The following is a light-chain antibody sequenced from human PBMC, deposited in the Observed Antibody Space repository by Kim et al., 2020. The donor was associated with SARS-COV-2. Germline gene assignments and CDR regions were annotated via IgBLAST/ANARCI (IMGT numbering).Light chain of an antibody. Sequence: PGKTARITCGGTSIESKSVHRYQQKPGQAPVLVISYDSVRPSGIPERFSGSNSGDTATLTISRVEAGDEADYYCQVWDSSNDHRVVFGGGTQLTVL. CDR2: YDS. CDR1: SIESKS. J-gene: IGLJ2*01. V-gene: IGLV3-21*04. CDR3: QVWDSSNDHRVV.